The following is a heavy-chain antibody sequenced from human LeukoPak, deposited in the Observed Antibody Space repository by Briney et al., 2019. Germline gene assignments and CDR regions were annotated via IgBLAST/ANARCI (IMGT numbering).Heavy chain of an antibody. CDR2: ISSSGSTI. Sequence: GGSLRLSCAASGFTFSSYEMNWVRQAPGKGLEWVSYISSSGSTIYYADSVKGRFTISRDNAKNSLYLQMNSLRAEDTAVYYCATAASITMPLDVWGKGTTVTVSS. J-gene: IGHJ6*04. CDR1: GFTFSSYE. V-gene: IGHV3-48*03. CDR3: ATAASITMPLDV. D-gene: IGHD3-10*01.